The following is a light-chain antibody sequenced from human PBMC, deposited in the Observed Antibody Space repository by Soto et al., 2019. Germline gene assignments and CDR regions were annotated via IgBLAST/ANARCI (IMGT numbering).Light chain of an antibody. V-gene: IGKV1-6*01. CDR3: LQAYNYPLT. CDR2: AAS. CDR1: QGIRND. J-gene: IGKJ4*01. Sequence: AIQMTQSASSLSASVGDRVTITCRASQGIRNDLGWYQQKPGKAPKLLIYAASSLQSGVPSTFSGSGSGTDFTLTISSLQPEDFATYYCLQAYNYPLTFGGGTKVDI.